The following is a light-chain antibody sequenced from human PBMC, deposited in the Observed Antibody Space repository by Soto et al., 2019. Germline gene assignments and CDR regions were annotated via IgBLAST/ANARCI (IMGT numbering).Light chain of an antibody. CDR3: EQYSDSVLT. Sequence: EIVLTQSPATLSLSPGETATLSSRASQTLTSNYLARYQQKPGQAPRLLVHGAASRATGIPDRFSGRGTGADLPRTSSRVEPKELAVYDGEQYSDSVLTFGGGTKVEIK. CDR1: QTLTSNY. CDR2: GAA. V-gene: IGKV3-20*01. J-gene: IGKJ4*01.